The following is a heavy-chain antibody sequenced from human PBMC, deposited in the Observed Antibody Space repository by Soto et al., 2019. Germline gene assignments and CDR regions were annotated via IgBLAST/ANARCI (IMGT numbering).Heavy chain of an antibody. CDR1: VGSISNYY. CDR3: ARVRAGWFGI. D-gene: IGHD3-10*01. V-gene: IGHV4-59*01. J-gene: IGHJ3*02. Sequence: SETLSLTCTVSVGSISNYYWSWIRQPPGKGLEWIGYIYYSGSTNYNPSLKSRVTISVDTSKNQFSLKLSSVTAADTAVYYCARVRAGWFGIWGQGTMVTVSS. CDR2: IYYSGST.